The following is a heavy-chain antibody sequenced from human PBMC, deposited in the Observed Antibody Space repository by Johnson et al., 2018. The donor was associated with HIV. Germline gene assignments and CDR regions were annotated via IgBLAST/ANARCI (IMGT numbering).Heavy chain of an antibody. D-gene: IGHD3-22*01. CDR1: GFTFSSYW. J-gene: IGHJ3*02. Sequence: VQLVESGGGLVQPGGSLRLSCAASGFTFSSYWMSWVRQAPGKGLECVSGIYRGGRTYYADSVTGRFTISRDNSKNTLYLQMNSLRAEDTAVYFCSIDRRYYDSSGYYHDAFDIWGQGTMVTVSS. V-gene: IGHV3-66*01. CDR2: IYRGGRT. CDR3: SIDRRYYDSSGYYHDAFDI.